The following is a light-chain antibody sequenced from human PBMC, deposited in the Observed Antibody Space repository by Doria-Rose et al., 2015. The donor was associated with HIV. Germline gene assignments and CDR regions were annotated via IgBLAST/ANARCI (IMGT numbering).Light chain of an antibody. Sequence: SSLSASVGDRVTITCRASQSISSYLNWYQQKPGKAPKLLIYAASSLQSGVPSRFRGSGSGTDFTLTISSLQPEDFATYYCQESYSTKGTFGQGKKG. CDR3: QESYSTKGT. CDR1: QSISSY. V-gene: IGKV1-39*01. J-gene: IGKJ1*01. CDR2: AAS.